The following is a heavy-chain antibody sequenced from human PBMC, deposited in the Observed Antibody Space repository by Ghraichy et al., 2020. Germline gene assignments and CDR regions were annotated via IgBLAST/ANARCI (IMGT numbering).Heavy chain of an antibody. J-gene: IGHJ6*02. CDR2: ISAYNGNT. Sequence: ASVKVSCKASGYTFTSYGISWVRQAPGQGLEWMGWISAYNGNTNYAQKLQGRVTMTTDTSTSTAYMELRSLRSDDTAVYYCARDCSSTSCYIDYYGMDVWGQGTTVTVSS. CDR1: GYTFTSYG. D-gene: IGHD2-2*02. V-gene: IGHV1-18*04. CDR3: ARDCSSTSCYIDYYGMDV.